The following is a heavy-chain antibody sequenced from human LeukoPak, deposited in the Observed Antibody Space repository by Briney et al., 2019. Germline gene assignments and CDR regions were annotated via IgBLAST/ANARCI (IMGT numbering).Heavy chain of an antibody. CDR1: GYTLTELS. CDR3: STEIGVSPYSSGWHRLV. D-gene: IGHD6-19*01. J-gene: IGHJ4*02. CDR2: FDPKDGET. V-gene: IGHV1-24*01. Sequence: ASVKVSCKVSGYTLTELSMHWVRQAPGKGLEWMGGFDPKDGETIYAQKFQGRVTMTEDTSTDTAYMELSSLRSDDTAVYYCSTEIGVSPYSSGWHRLVWGQGTLVTVSS.